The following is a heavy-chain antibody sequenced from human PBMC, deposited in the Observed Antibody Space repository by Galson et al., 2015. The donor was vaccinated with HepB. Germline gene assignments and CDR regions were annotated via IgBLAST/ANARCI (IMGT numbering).Heavy chain of an antibody. D-gene: IGHD3-3*01. CDR3: TTHTPITIFGVVIMRKGYYYMDV. CDR1: GFTFSNAW. CDR2: IKSKTDGGTT. Sequence: SLRLSCAASGFTFSNAWMSWVRQAPGKGLEWVGRIKSKTDGGTTDYAAPVKGRFTISRDDSKNTLYLQMNSLKTEDTAVYYCTTHTPITIFGVVIMRKGYYYMDVWGKGTTVTVSS. J-gene: IGHJ6*03. V-gene: IGHV3-15*01.